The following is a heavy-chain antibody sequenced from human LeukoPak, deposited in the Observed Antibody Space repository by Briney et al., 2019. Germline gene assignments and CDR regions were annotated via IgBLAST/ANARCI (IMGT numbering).Heavy chain of an antibody. V-gene: IGHV1-18*01. D-gene: IGHD3-10*01. Sequence: GASVKVSCKASGYTFTSYGISWVRQAPGQGLEWMGWISAYNGNTNYAQKLQGRVTMTTDTSTSTAYMEMRGLTSDDTAIYYCAKSQYSFGAGSTRPLFDYWGQGTLVTVSS. CDR1: GYTFTSYG. J-gene: IGHJ4*02. CDR2: ISAYNGNT. CDR3: AKSQYSFGAGSTRPLFDY.